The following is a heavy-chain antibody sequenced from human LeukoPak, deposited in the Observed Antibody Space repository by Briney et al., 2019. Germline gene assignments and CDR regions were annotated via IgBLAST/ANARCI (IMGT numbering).Heavy chain of an antibody. D-gene: IGHD3-16*01. CDR3: AREEDGGTFDY. J-gene: IGHJ4*02. CDR2: INPSGGTT. CDR1: VYTFTSYY. Sequence: ASVTVSFKASVYTFTSYYMHWVRQAPGQGLEWMGIINPSGGTTNYPQKFQGRVTMTRDTSTSTVYMELSSRGSEDTAVYYCAREEDGGTFDYWGQGTLVTVSS. V-gene: IGHV1-46*01.